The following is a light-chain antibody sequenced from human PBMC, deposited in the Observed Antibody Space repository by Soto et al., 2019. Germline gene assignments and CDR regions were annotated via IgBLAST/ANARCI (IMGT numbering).Light chain of an antibody. CDR2: ATS. Sequence: EIVVTQSPATLSVSPGERATLSCRASQSVGNNFAWYQQKPGQAPRLLIFATSTRATGVPARFSGRGSGTEFTLTISSLQSEDFAVYYCQQYSDWPLTFGGGTKVEIE. CDR1: QSVGNN. CDR3: QQYSDWPLT. V-gene: IGKV3-15*01. J-gene: IGKJ4*01.